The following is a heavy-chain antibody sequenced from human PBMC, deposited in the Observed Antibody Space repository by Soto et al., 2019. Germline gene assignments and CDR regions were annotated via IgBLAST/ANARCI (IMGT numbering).Heavy chain of an antibody. CDR2: IIPILGIA. V-gene: IGHV1-69*02. J-gene: IGHJ1*01. D-gene: IGHD6-13*01. Sequence: QVQLVQSGAEVKKPGSSVKVSCKASGGTFSSYTISWVRQAPGQGLEWMGRIIPILGIANYAQKFQGRVTITADKSTSTAYRELRSLRSEDTAVYYCARGEAAGTEGDFQHWGQGTLVTVSS. CDR1: GGTFSSYT. CDR3: ARGEAAGTEGDFQH.